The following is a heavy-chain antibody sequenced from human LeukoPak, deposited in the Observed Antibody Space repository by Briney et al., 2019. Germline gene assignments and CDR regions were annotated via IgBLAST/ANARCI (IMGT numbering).Heavy chain of an antibody. J-gene: IGHJ6*02. CDR2: ISYDGSNK. CDR1: GFTFSSYG. CDR3: AKERKGSSWYYYYYGMDV. D-gene: IGHD6-13*01. V-gene: IGHV3-30*18. Sequence: GGSLRLSCAASGFTFSSYGMHWVRQAPGKGLEWVAVISYDGSNKYYADSVKGRFTISRDNSKNTLYLQMNSLRAEDTAVYYCAKERKGSSWYYYYYGMDVWGQGTTVTVSS.